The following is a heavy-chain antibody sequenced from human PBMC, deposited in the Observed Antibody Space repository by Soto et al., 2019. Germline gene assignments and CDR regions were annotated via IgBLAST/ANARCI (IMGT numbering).Heavy chain of an antibody. CDR2: IYYRGGT. Sequence: SETLSLTCTVSGGSISSYYWGWIRQPPGQGLEWIGYIYYRGGTTYNPALMSRVSISVDTSKNHVSLKLSSVTAADTAVYYCTRDVGGYGRFDYWGRGTLVTVSS. CDR1: GGSISSYY. D-gene: IGHD5-12*01. J-gene: IGHJ4*02. V-gene: IGHV4-59*13. CDR3: TRDVGGYGRFDY.